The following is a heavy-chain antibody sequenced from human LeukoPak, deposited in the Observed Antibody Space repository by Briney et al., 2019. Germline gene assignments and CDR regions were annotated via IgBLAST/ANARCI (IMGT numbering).Heavy chain of an antibody. Sequence: GGSLRLSCAASGFTVSSNYMSWVRQAPGKGLEWVSVIYSGGSTFYADSVKGRFTISRDKSKNTLYLQMNGLRAEDTAVYFCARDSSASSGNGMDVWSQGTTVTVSS. CDR1: GFTVSSNY. D-gene: IGHD3-22*01. J-gene: IGHJ6*02. CDR2: IYSGGST. V-gene: IGHV3-66*01. CDR3: ARDSSASSGNGMDV.